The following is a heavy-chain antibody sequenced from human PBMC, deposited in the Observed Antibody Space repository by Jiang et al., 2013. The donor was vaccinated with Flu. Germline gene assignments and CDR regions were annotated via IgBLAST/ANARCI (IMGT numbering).Heavy chain of an antibody. V-gene: IGHV5-51*01. CDR3: ARQGLTDI. D-gene: IGHD3-22*01. CDR2: IYPGDSDT. Sequence: EWMGIIYPGDSDTRYSPSFQGQVTISADKSISTAYLQWSSLKASDTAMYYCARQGLTDIWGQGTMVTVSS. J-gene: IGHJ3*02.